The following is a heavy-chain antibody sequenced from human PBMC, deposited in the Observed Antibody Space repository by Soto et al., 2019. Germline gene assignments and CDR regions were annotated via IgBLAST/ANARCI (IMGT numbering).Heavy chain of an antibody. CDR2: INPNSGGT. J-gene: IGHJ6*02. V-gene: IGHV1-2*04. Sequence: ASVKVSCKASEYTFTAYYMHWVRRAPGQGLEWMGWINPNSGGTNYAQKFQGWVTMTRDTSISTAYMELSRLRSDDTAVYYCARDAISGYGDYSYNYYGMDVWGQGTTVTVSS. CDR3: ARDAISGYGDYSYNYYGMDV. D-gene: IGHD4-17*01. CDR1: EYTFTAYY.